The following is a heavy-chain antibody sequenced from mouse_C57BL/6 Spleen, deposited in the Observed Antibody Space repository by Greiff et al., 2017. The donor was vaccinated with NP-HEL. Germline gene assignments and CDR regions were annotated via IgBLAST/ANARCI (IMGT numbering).Heavy chain of an antibody. J-gene: IGHJ4*01. D-gene: IGHD1-1*01. Sequence: EVHLVESGGGLVQPGGSLSLSCAASGFTFTDYYMSWVRQPPGKALEWLGFIRNKANGYTTEYSASVKGRFTISRDNSQSILYLQMNALRAEDSATYYCARVYGSSLYAMDYWGQGTSVTVSS. CDR2: IRNKANGYTT. CDR3: ARVYGSSLYAMDY. V-gene: IGHV7-3*01. CDR1: GFTFTDYY.